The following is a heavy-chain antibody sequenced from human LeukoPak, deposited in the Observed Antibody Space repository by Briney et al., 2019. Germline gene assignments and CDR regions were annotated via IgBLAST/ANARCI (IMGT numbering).Heavy chain of an antibody. CDR2: ISSSSGYI. CDR3: ARSTSARSPCFDY. Sequence: GGSLRLSCAASGFTFSSYSMNWVRQAPGKGLEWVSSISSSSGYIYDADSVKGRFTISRDNAKTSLYLQMNSLRAEDSAVYYCARSTSARSPCFDYWGQGTLVTVSS. V-gene: IGHV3-21*01. J-gene: IGHJ4*02. CDR1: GFTFSSYS. D-gene: IGHD6-6*01.